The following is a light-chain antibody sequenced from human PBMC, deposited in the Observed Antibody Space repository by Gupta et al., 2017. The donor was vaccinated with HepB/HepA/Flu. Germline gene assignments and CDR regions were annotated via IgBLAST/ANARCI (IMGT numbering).Light chain of an antibody. V-gene: IGLV3-19*01. CDR2: DKN. Sequence: SSELTQDPAVSVALGQTVRITCQGDSLRSYDASWYQQKPGQAPVLVIYDKNNRRSWSPDRCSGSSSGDTAALTITGARAEEEADYYCNSRDSSGNNPYVFGTGTKVTVL. CDR3: NSRDSSGNNPYV. CDR1: SLRSYD. J-gene: IGLJ1*01.